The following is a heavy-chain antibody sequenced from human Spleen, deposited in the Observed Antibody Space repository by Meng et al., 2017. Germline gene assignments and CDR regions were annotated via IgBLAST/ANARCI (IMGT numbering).Heavy chain of an antibody. J-gene: IGHJ4*02. Sequence: GESLKISCAASGFSFSTYWMSWVRQAPGKGLEWVAHIKQDGSEKYYVDSVKGRFTISRDNAKNSLYLQMNSLRAEDTAVYYCARGHYGSGSYPGIDYWGQGTLVTVSS. V-gene: IGHV3-7*01. CDR1: GFSFSTYW. CDR2: IKQDGSEK. CDR3: ARGHYGSGSYPGIDY. D-gene: IGHD3-10*01.